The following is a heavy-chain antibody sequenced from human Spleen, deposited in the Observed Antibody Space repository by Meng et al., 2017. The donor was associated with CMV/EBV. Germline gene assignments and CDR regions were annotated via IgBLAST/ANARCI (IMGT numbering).Heavy chain of an antibody. D-gene: IGHD3-3*01. CDR2: INHSGST. J-gene: IGHJ6*02. V-gene: IGHV4-34*01. CDR3: ARADPFGVVIGGMDV. CDR1: GGSFSAYY. Sequence: SETLSLTCAVYGGSFSAYYWRWIRQPPGKGLECIGEINHSGSTNYNPSLKSRVTISVDTSKNQFSLKLSSVTAADTAVYYCARADPFGVVIGGMDVWGQGTTVTVSS.